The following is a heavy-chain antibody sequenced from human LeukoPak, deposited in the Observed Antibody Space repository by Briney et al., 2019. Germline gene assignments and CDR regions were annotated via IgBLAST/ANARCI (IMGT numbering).Heavy chain of an antibody. CDR3: ARGRPGHYFDY. CDR1: GFTFSSNW. Sequence: GGSLRLSSAASGFTFSSNWMHWVRQTPRKGLVWVSYISTDGSATSYADSVKGRFTISRDNAKNTLYLQMNSLRAEDTAVYFCARGRPGHYFDYWGQGTLVTVSS. CDR2: ISTDGSAT. V-gene: IGHV3-74*01. J-gene: IGHJ4*02.